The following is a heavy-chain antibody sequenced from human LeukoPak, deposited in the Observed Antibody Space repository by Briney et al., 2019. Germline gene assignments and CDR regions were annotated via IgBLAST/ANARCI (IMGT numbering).Heavy chain of an antibody. V-gene: IGHV3-23*01. CDR1: GFTFSSYS. D-gene: IGHD6-13*01. J-gene: IGHJ4*02. Sequence: GESLRLSCAASGFTFSSYSMSWVRQAPGKGLEWVSAISGSGGSTYYADSVKGRFTISRDNSKNTLYLQMNSLRAEDTAVYYCAKDRIAAAGTYYWGQGTLVTVSS. CDR2: ISGSGGST. CDR3: AKDRIAAAGTYY.